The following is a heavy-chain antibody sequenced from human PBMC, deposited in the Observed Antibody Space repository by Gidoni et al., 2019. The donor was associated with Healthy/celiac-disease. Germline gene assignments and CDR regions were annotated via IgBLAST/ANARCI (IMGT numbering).Heavy chain of an antibody. J-gene: IGHJ6*02. Sequence: EVQLVESGGGLNQPGGSLRLSCAAAGFTVSSNYMSGVRQAPGKGLEWVSVIYSGGRTYYADSVKGRFTISRDNSKNTLYLQMNSLRAEDTAVYYCARGGRGYYYGMDVWGQGTTVTVSS. CDR2: IYSGGRT. V-gene: IGHV3-53*01. CDR1: GFTVSSNY. D-gene: IGHD3-10*01. CDR3: ARGGRGYYYGMDV.